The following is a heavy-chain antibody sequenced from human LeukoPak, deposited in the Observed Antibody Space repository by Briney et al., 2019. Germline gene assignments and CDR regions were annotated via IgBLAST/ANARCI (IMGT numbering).Heavy chain of an antibody. CDR1: GFTLSSNY. Sequence: GGSLRLFCAASGFTLSSNYMSWVRQAPGKGLEWVSVIYSGGSTYYADSVKGRFTISRDNSKNTLYLQMNSLRAEDTAVYYCATQSTTYCSSTSCYYYYYGMDVWGKGTTVTVSS. J-gene: IGHJ6*04. CDR3: ATQSTTYCSSTSCYYYYYGMDV. V-gene: IGHV3-53*01. D-gene: IGHD2-2*01. CDR2: IYSGGST.